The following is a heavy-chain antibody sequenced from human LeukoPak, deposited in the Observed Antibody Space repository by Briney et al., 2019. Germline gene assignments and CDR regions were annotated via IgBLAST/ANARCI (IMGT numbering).Heavy chain of an antibody. J-gene: IGHJ4*02. CDR2: INHSGST. Sequence: SETLSLTCAVYGGSFSGYYWSWIRQPPGKGLEWIGEINHSGSTNHNPSLKSRVTISVDTSKNQFSLKLSSVTAADTAVYYCARGRVYYDFWSGYSKYYFDYWGQGTLVTVSS. V-gene: IGHV4-34*01. D-gene: IGHD3-3*01. CDR3: ARGRVYYDFWSGYSKYYFDY. CDR1: GGSFSGYY.